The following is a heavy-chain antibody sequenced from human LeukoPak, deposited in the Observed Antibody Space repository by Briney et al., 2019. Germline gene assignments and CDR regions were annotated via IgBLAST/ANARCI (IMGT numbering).Heavy chain of an antibody. Sequence: PLDDLSLTCSVSGGSIGSNYWNWIRQPPGKGLEWLGYMDYSGSADYNPALKSRVTMSVDTSNNRFSLKVTSVTTADTAIYYCARSGVPTARFDSWGQGTLVSVS. J-gene: IGHJ4*02. CDR2: MDYSGSA. V-gene: IGHV4-59*01. D-gene: IGHD1-1*01. CDR1: GGSIGSNY. CDR3: ARSGVPTARFDS.